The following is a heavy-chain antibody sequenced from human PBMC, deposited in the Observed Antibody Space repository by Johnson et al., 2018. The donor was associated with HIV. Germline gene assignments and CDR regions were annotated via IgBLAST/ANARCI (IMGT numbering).Heavy chain of an antibody. CDR2: ISYDGSNK. V-gene: IGHV3-30*04. D-gene: IGHD6-19*01. J-gene: IGHJ3*01. Sequence: QVQLVESGGGVVQPGRSLRLSCAASGFTFSSYAMHWVRQAPGKGLEWVAVISYDGSNKYYADSVKGRFTISRDNSKNTLYLQMNSLRAEDTAVYYCASGGNSGWLRVWGQGTMVNVSS. CDR3: ASGGNSGWLRV. CDR1: GFTFSSYA.